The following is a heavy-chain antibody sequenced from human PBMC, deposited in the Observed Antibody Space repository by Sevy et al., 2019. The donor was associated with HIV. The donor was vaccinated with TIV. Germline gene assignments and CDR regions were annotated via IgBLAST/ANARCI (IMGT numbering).Heavy chain of an antibody. J-gene: IGHJ3*02. CDR3: ATMGEYSRSSNAFDI. Sequence: GGSLRLSCAASGFTFRNYGMHWVRQAPGKGLEWVAVISYDGSSNYYADSVKGRFTISRDNSQNALDLQMSSLRAEDTALYYCATMGEYSRSSNAFDIWGQGTMVTVSS. CDR1: GFTFRNYG. V-gene: IGHV3-30*03. CDR2: ISYDGSSN. D-gene: IGHD6-6*01.